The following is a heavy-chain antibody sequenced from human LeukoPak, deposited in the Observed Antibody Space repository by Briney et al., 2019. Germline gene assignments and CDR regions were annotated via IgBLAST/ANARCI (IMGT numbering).Heavy chain of an antibody. CDR2: IYYSGST. Sequence: SETLSLTCTVSGGSISSSSYYWGWIRQPPGKGPEWIGSIYYSGSTYYNPSLKSRVTISVDTSKNQFSLKLSSVTAADTAVYYCARQPAYYDILTGYFPPDYWGQGTLVTVSS. V-gene: IGHV4-39*01. J-gene: IGHJ4*02. D-gene: IGHD3-9*01. CDR1: GGSISSSSYY. CDR3: ARQPAYYDILTGYFPPDY.